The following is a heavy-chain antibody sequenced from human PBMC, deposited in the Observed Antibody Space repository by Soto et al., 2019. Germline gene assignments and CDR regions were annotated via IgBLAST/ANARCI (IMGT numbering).Heavy chain of an antibody. D-gene: IGHD6-13*01. CDR1: GYTFTSYG. CDR3: ARVEQQLVEGWGGFDY. J-gene: IGHJ4*02. V-gene: IGHV1-18*01. Sequence: QVQLVQSGAEVKKPGASVKVSCKASGYTFTSYGISWVRQAPGQGLEWMGWISAYNGNTNYAQKLQGRVTMTTDTATSTAYMERRSLRSDDTAVYYCARVEQQLVEGWGGFDYWGQGTLVTVSS. CDR2: ISAYNGNT.